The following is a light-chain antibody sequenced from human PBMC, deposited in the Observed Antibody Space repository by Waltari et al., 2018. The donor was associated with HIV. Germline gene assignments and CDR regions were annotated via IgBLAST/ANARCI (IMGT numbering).Light chain of an antibody. V-gene: IGKV4-1*01. J-gene: IGKJ1*01. Sequence: DIVMTQSPDSLAVSLGERATIDCRSNQSVFHNSQDKNYVAWYQQRPGQPPKLLIYWASTRASGVPDRFSGSASGTDFTLTINSLRPEDVAVYYCQQCYMTPWTFGQGTRVEL. CDR2: WAS. CDR3: QQCYMTPWT. CDR1: QSVFHNSQDKNY.